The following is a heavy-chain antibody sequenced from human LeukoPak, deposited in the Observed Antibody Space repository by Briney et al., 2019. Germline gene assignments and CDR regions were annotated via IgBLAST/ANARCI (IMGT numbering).Heavy chain of an antibody. Sequence: ASVKVSCKASVYTFTGYYMHWVRQAPGQGLEWMGWINPNSGGTNYAQKFQGRVTMTRDTSISTAYMELSRLRSDDTAVYYCARSARAYCGGDCYPTIDYWGQGTLVTVSS. CDR2: INPNSGGT. J-gene: IGHJ4*02. D-gene: IGHD2-21*02. CDR1: VYTFTGYY. CDR3: ARSARAYCGGDCYPTIDY. V-gene: IGHV1-2*02.